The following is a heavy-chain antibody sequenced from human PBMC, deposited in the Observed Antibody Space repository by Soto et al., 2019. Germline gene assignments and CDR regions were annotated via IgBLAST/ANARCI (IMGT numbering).Heavy chain of an antibody. Sequence: EVQLVESGGGLVQPGGSLRLSCAASGFTFSGYNMNWIRQAPGKGLEWVSCIKSDSSGIWYADSVKGRFSMSRDNAKNSLALQMNRLRNQDPAVVFWGRGPNRSPYYWGQGTLVAVSS. J-gene: IGHJ4*02. CDR3: GRGPNRSPYY. CDR1: GFTFSGYN. V-gene: IGHV3-48*02. CDR2: IKSDSSGI.